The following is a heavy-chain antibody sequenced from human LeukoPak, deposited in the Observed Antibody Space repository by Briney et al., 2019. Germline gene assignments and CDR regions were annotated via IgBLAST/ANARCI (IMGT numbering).Heavy chain of an antibody. J-gene: IGHJ6*02. D-gene: IGHD2-2*02. CDR3: ARASFRRPATAIQYYYYGMDV. CDR1: GGTFSSYA. CDR2: IIPIFDTA. Sequence: SVKGSCKASGGTFSSYAISWVRQAPGQGLEWMGGIIPIFDTANYAQKFQGSVTITADESTSTAYMELSSLRSEDTAVYYCARASFRRPATAIQYYYYGMDVWGQGTTVTVSS. V-gene: IGHV1-69*13.